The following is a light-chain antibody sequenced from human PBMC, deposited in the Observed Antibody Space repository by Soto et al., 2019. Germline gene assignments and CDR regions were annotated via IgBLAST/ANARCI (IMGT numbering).Light chain of an antibody. Sequence: EIVLTQSPGTLSLSPGERATLSCRASQSVSSSYLAWYQQKPDQAPRLLIYGASSRATGIPDRFSGGGSGTYFTLTSSRLEPEDFAVYYWQQYGSSPWTFGQGTKVEIK. CDR3: QQYGSSPWT. J-gene: IGKJ1*01. V-gene: IGKV3-20*01. CDR1: QSVSSSY. CDR2: GAS.